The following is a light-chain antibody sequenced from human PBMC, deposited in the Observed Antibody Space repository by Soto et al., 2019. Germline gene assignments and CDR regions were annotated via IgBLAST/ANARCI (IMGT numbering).Light chain of an antibody. CDR3: QQFGSSPLFT. CDR2: GAS. J-gene: IGKJ3*01. CDR1: QSVSSSY. V-gene: IGKV3-20*01. Sequence: EIVLTQSPGTLSLCPGERATLSCRASQSVSSSYLAWYQQKPGQAPRLLIYGASSRATGIPDRFSGIGSGTDFTLTISRLEPEDFAVYYCQQFGSSPLFTFGPGTKVDVK.